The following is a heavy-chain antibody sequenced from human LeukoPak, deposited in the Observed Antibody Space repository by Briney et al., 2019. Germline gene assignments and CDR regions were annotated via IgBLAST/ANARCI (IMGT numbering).Heavy chain of an antibody. CDR3: ATLPRNYYYGMDV. Sequence: SETLSLTCAVSGGSISSGGYSWSWIRQPPGKGLEWIGYVYHSGSTYYNPSLKSRVTISVDRSKNQFSLKLSSVTAADTAVYYCATLPRNYYYGMDVWGQGTTVTVSS. V-gene: IGHV4-30-2*01. CDR2: VYHSGST. CDR1: GGSISSGGYS. J-gene: IGHJ6*02.